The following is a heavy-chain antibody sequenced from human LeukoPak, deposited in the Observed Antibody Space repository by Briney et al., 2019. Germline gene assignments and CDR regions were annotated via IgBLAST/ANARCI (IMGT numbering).Heavy chain of an antibody. Sequence: PGRSLRLSCAASGFTFSSYAMHWVRQAPGKGLEWVAVISYDGSNKYYADSVKGRFTISRDNSKNTLYLQMNSLRAEDTAVYYCARDRYDFWSGYLGSIERWGQGTLVTVSS. J-gene: IGHJ4*02. CDR2: ISYDGSNK. D-gene: IGHD3-3*01. CDR1: GFTFSSYA. CDR3: ARDRYDFWSGYLGSIER. V-gene: IGHV3-30-3*01.